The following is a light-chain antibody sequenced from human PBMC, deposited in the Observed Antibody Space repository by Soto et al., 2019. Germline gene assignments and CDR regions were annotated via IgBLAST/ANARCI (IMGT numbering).Light chain of an antibody. Sequence: EIVLTQSPGTLSLSPGERATLSCGASQSVSSNYLAWYQQKPGQAHRLLIYGASSRATGIQDRFSGSGSGTEFTLTIISLQSEDSAVYYCQQYNDWPLTFGGGTKVDI. V-gene: IGKV3-20*01. J-gene: IGKJ4*01. CDR1: QSVSSNY. CDR2: GAS. CDR3: QQYNDWPLT.